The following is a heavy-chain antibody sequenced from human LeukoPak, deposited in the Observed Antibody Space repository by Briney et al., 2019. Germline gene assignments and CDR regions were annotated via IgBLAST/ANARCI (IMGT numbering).Heavy chain of an antibody. CDR3: ARSRRARHCPDFEY. V-gene: IGHV3-21*01. J-gene: IGHJ4*02. CDR2: VAGDSHYI. CDR1: GFTFSTYW. Sequence: PGGSLRLSCAASGFTFSTYWMHWVRQAPGKGLEWVASVAGDSHYIYYPDSVRGRFTISRDNAENSLYLQMNSLRAEDTAVYYCARSRRARHCPDFEYWGQGTLVTVSS.